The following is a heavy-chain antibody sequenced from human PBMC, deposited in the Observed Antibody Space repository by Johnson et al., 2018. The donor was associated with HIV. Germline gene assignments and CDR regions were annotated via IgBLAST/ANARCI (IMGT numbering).Heavy chain of an antibody. CDR2: IKQDGSEK. Sequence: EVQLVESGGGLVQPGGSLRLSCAASGFTFSSYWMSWVRQAPGKGLEWVANIKQDGSEKYYVGSVKGRFTLSRDNAKNSLYLQMNSLRAEDTAVYYCARERARYNWNYVGAFDIWGQGTMVTVSS. CDR3: ARERARYNWNYVGAFDI. V-gene: IGHV3-7*05. CDR1: GFTFSSYW. D-gene: IGHD1-7*01. J-gene: IGHJ3*02.